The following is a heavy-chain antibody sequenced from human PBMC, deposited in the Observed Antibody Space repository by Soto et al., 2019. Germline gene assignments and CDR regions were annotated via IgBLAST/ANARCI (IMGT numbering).Heavy chain of an antibody. J-gene: IGHJ3*02. D-gene: IGHD5-12*01. CDR3: ARGYSGHDWAFDI. CDR2: MNPGNGDT. CDR1: GYTFTSCA. V-gene: IGHV1-3*01. Sequence: QVQLVQSGAEVKKPGASVKVSCKASGYTFTSCAMHWVRQAPGQRLEWMGWMNPGNGDTKYSQKFQGRVTITRDTSATTAFMELSSLRSEDTAVYYCARGYSGHDWAFDIWGQGTMVTVSS.